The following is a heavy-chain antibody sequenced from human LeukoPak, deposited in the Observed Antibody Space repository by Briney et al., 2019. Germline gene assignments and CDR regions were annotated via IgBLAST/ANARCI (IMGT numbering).Heavy chain of an antibody. CDR3: ARITMVRSMDV. V-gene: IGHV3-48*03. Sequence: PGGSLRLSCAASGFTFSSHEMNWVRQAPGKGLEWVSYISSSGNTIYYADSVRGRFTISRDDARSSLYLQMNSLRAEDTAVYYCARITMVRSMDVWGQGTTVTVSS. J-gene: IGHJ6*02. CDR2: ISSSGNTI. CDR1: GFTFSSHE. D-gene: IGHD3-10*01.